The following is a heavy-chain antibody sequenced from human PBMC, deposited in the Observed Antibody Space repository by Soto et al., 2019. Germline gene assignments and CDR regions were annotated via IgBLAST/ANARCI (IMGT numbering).Heavy chain of an antibody. V-gene: IGHV3-30-3*01. CDR1: GFTFSSYA. J-gene: IGHJ6*02. Sequence: GGSLRLSCAASGFTFSSYAMHWVRQAPGKGLEWVAVISYDGSNKYYADSVKGRFTISRDNSKNTLYLQMNSLRAEDTAVYYYARDGVRFDYYYGMDVWGQGTTVTVSS. CDR2: ISYDGSNK. CDR3: ARDGVRFDYYYGMDV. D-gene: IGHD3-3*01.